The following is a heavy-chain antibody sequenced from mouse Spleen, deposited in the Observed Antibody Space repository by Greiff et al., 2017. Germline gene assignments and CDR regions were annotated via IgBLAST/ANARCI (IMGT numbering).Heavy chain of an antibody. D-gene: IGHD1-1*02. Sequence: EVQLVESGGGLVQSGRSLRLSCATSGFTFSDFYMEWVRQAPGKGLEWIAASRNKANDYTTEYSASVKGRFIVSRDTSQSILYLQMNALRAEDTAIYYCARDEGGGYFDYWGQGTTLTVSS. CDR3: ARDEGGGYFDY. V-gene: IGHV7-1*01. CDR2: SRNKANDYTT. J-gene: IGHJ2*01. CDR1: GFTFSDFY.